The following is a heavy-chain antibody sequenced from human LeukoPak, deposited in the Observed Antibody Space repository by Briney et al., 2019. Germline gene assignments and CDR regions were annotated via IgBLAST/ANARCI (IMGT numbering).Heavy chain of an antibody. J-gene: IGHJ4*02. Sequence: ASVKVACKASGYTFSNYGISWVRQAPGQGLEWMGWISGDDGNTNYAHKVQGRVTMTTDTSTSTAYMELRSLRYDDTAVYYCARTNYYDSSGYYIVSDYFDYWGQGTRVTVSS. D-gene: IGHD3-22*01. V-gene: IGHV1-18*01. CDR3: ARTNYYDSSGYYIVSDYFDY. CDR1: GYTFSNYG. CDR2: ISGDDGNT.